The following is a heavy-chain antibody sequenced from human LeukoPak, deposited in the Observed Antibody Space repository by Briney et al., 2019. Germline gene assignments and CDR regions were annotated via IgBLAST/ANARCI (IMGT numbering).Heavy chain of an antibody. CDR2: IYPGDSDT. Sequence: GESLKISCKGSGYSFTSYWIGWVRQMPGKGLEWMGIIYPGDSDTRYSPSFQGQVTISADKSITTAYLQWSSLKASDTAIYYCARRLFIGGYQNYFDYWGQGTLVTVSS. CDR1: GYSFTSYW. D-gene: IGHD1-26*01. CDR3: ARRLFIGGYQNYFDY. J-gene: IGHJ4*02. V-gene: IGHV5-51*01.